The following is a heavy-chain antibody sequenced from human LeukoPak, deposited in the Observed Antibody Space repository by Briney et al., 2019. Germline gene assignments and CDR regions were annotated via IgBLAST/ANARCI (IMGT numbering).Heavy chain of an antibody. V-gene: IGHV1-2*02. CDR3: ARDYVDTAMVGRFFDY. Sequence: ASVKVSCKASGYTFTGYYMHWVRQALGQGLEWMGWINPNSGGTNYAQKFQGRVTMTRDTSISTAYMELSRLRSDDTAVYYCARDYVDTAMVGRFFDYWGQGTLVTVSS. CDR1: GYTFTGYY. D-gene: IGHD5-18*01. CDR2: INPNSGGT. J-gene: IGHJ4*02.